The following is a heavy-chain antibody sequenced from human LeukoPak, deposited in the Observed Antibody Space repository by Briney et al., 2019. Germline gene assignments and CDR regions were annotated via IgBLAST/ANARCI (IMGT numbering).Heavy chain of an antibody. Sequence: SETLSLTCTVSGGSISSGDYYWSWIRQPPGKGLEWIGYIYYSGSTYYNPSLKGRVTISVDTSKNQFSLKLSSVTAADTAVYYCARGRGYYDILTGYYSPKLFDCWGQGTLVTVSS. CDR2: IYYSGST. J-gene: IGHJ4*02. V-gene: IGHV4-30-4*01. CDR3: ARGRGYYDILTGYYSPKLFDC. D-gene: IGHD3-9*01. CDR1: GGSISSGDYY.